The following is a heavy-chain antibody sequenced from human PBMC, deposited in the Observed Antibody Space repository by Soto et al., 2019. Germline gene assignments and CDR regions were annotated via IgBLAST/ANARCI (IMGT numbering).Heavy chain of an antibody. Sequence: SETLSLTCAVYGGSFSGYYWTWIRQPPGTGLEWIGEINHSGSTNYNPSLKSRVTISVDTSKNQFSLKLSSVTAADTAVYYCARAPDSGSYYGDFDYWGQGTLVTVSS. CDR1: GGSFSGYY. D-gene: IGHD1-26*01. CDR2: INHSGST. J-gene: IGHJ4*02. V-gene: IGHV4-34*01. CDR3: ARAPDSGSYYGDFDY.